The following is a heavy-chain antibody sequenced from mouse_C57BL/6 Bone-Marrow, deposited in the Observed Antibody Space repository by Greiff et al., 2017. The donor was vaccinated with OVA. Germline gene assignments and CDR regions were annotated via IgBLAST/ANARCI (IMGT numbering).Heavy chain of an antibody. J-gene: IGHJ4*01. D-gene: IGHD1-3*01. V-gene: IGHV1-81*01. CDR3: ARRRLKGAMDY. CDR2: IYPRSGNT. CDR1: GYTFTSYG. Sequence: QVQLQQSGAELARPGASVKLSCKASGYTFTSYGISWVKQRTGQGLEWIGEIYPRSGNTYYNEKFKGKATLTADKSYSTAYMEIRSLTSEDSAVYVCARRRLKGAMDYWGQGTSVTVSS.